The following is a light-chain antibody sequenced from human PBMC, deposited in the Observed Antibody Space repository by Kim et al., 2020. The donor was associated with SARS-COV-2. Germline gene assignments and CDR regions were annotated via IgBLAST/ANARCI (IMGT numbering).Light chain of an antibody. CDR1: QSISSW. V-gene: IGKV1-5*03. Sequence: SEIGGNRVTIGWRASQSISSWWAWYQQKPGGAQRLLIYRGYTLQSGVPSRFSGSGCGTEFSLTISSLQPDDFATYYCQQYFNYPWTFGQGTKLEI. CDR2: RGY. J-gene: IGKJ1*01. CDR3: QQYFNYPWT.